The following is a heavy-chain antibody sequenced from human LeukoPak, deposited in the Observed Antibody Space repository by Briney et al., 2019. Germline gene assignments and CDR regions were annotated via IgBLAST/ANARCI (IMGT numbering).Heavy chain of an antibody. Sequence: SETLSLTCTVSGGSISSSSYYWGWIRQPPGRGLEWIGSIYYSGSTYYNPSLKSRVTISVDTSKNQFSLKLSSVTAADTAVYYCARPIARRIGGAFDIWGQGTMVTVSS. D-gene: IGHD4-23*01. CDR2: IYYSGST. CDR1: GGSISSSSYY. CDR3: ARPIARRIGGAFDI. J-gene: IGHJ3*02. V-gene: IGHV4-39*07.